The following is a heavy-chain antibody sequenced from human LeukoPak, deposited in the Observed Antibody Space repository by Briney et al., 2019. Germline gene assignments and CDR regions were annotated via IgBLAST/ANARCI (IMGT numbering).Heavy chain of an antibody. D-gene: IGHD5-24*01. Sequence: ASVTVSCKASGYTFISYGISWVRQAPGQGLEWMGWISAYNGKTNYAQNLQGRVTMTTDTSMSTAYMELSSLRSDDTAVYYCARGPRDGLNYWGQGTLVTVSS. V-gene: IGHV1-18*01. CDR3: ARGPRDGLNY. J-gene: IGHJ4*02. CDR2: ISAYNGKT. CDR1: GYTFISYG.